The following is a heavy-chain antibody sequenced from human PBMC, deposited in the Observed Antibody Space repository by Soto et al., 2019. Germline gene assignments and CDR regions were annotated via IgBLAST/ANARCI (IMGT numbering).Heavy chain of an antibody. D-gene: IGHD3-16*02. CDR1: GYTFTGYA. Sequence: QVQLVQSGAEEKKPGASVKVSCKASGYTFTGYAMHWVRQAPGQRLEWMGWINAGNGNTRYSQKFQTRVTITRDTSASTAYMELSSLRVEDTAVYYCARSAISPFGGLIGPFDYWGQGNLVAVSS. CDR2: INAGNGNT. J-gene: IGHJ4*02. CDR3: ARSAISPFGGLIGPFDY. V-gene: IGHV1-3*05.